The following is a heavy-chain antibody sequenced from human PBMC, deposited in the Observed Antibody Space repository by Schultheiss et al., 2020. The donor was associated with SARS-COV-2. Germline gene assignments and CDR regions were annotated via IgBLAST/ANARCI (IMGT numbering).Heavy chain of an antibody. CDR3: ARGVLGRWETDY. CDR2: IYYSGST. J-gene: IGHJ4*02. Sequence: GSLRLTCTVSGVSISTYCWNWIRQPPGKGLEWIGYIYYSGSTNYNPSLKSRVTMSVDTSRNQFSLKLTSVTAADTAVYYCARGVLGRWETDYWGRGTLVTVSS. CDR1: GVSISTYC. D-gene: IGHD1-26*01. V-gene: IGHV4-59*08.